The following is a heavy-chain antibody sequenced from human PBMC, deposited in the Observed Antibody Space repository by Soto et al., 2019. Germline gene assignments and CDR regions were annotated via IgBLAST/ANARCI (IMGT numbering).Heavy chain of an antibody. D-gene: IGHD6-6*01. V-gene: IGHV4-61*01. J-gene: IGHJ5*02. CDR1: GGSVSSGSYY. CDR2: IYYSGST. Sequence: ITCTVSGGSVSSGSYYWSWIRQPPGKGLEWIGYIYYSGSTNYNPSLKSRVTISVDTSKNQFSLKLSSVTAADTAVYYCARENSSSSGGWFDPWGQVTLVTVYS. CDR3: ARENSSSSGGWFDP.